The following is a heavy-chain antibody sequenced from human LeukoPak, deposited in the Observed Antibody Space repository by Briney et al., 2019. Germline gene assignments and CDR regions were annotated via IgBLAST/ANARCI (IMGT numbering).Heavy chain of an antibody. D-gene: IGHD5-12*01. J-gene: IGHJ4*02. V-gene: IGHV3-7*01. Sequence: PGGSLRLSCAGSGFTFSNYWLSWVRQAPGKGLEWVANIKEDGSEKYFVDSVKGRFTISRDNPKKSLYLQLNSLRGEDTAMYYCAKAMSGYDTYYFDYWGQGTLVTVSS. CDR3: AKAMSGYDTYYFDY. CDR2: IKEDGSEK. CDR1: GFTFSNYW.